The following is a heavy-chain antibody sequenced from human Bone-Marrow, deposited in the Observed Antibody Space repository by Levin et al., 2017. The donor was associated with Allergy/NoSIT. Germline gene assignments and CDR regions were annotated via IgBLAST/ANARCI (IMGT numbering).Heavy chain of an antibody. J-gene: IGHJ6*02. D-gene: IGHD3-16*02. CDR3: TRGVMVRLGGVIASYALDV. CDR1: GYTFSELS. CDR2: FDPEQGET. Sequence: ASVKVSCRVSGYTFSELSVQWVRQAPGKGLEWMGGFDPEQGETIYAQKFQGRVTMTEDTSAETAYVEVSGLRSEDTAMHYCTRGVMVRLGGVIASYALDVWGPGTAVVVS. V-gene: IGHV1-24*01.